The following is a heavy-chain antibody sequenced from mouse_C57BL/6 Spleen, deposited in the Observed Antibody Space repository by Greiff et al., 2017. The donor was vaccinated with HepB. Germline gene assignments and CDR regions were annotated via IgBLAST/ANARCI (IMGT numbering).Heavy chain of an antibody. J-gene: IGHJ3*01. CDR3: TTYLRLAY. V-gene: IGHV14-4*01. CDR1: GFNIKDDY. D-gene: IGHD2-12*01. CDR2: IDPENGDT. Sequence: EVQRVESGAELVRPGASVKLSCTASGFNIKDDYMHWVKQRPEQGLEWIGWIDPENGDTEYASKFQGKATITADTSSNTAYLQLSSLTSEDTAVYYCTTYLRLAYWGQGTLVTVSA.